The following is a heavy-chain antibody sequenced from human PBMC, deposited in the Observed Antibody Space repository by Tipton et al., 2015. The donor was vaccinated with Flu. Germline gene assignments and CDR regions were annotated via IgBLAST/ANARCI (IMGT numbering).Heavy chain of an antibody. D-gene: IGHD1-26*01. V-gene: IGHV4-38-2*01. Sequence: GLVKPSETLSLSCDVSGYSITSAYYWGWVRQPPGQGLEWIGSIYHSGTTYYNPSLKSRVIISVDTSKNHFSLRLSSVTAADTAVYYCARSLGGSYYTQGAFDIWGQGTMVTVSS. CDR1: GYSITSAYY. CDR2: IYHSGTT. J-gene: IGHJ3*02. CDR3: ARSLGGSYYTQGAFDI.